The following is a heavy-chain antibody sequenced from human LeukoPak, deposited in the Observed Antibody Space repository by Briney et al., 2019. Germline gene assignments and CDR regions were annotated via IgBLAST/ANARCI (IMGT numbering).Heavy chain of an antibody. CDR1: GGSISSSSYC. CDR2: IYYSGST. D-gene: IGHD2-2*01. J-gene: IGHJ5*02. Sequence: PSETLSLTCTVSGGSISSSSYCWGWIRQPPGKGLEWIGSIYYSGSTYYNPSLKSRVTISVDTSKNQFSLKLSSVTAADTAVYYCASDPEYQLLLSAWLDPWGQGTLVTVSS. CDR3: ASDPEYQLLLSAWLDP. V-gene: IGHV4-39*01.